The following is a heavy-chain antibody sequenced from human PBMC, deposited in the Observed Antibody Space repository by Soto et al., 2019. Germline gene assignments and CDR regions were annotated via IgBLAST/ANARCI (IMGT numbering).Heavy chain of an antibody. V-gene: IGHV3-30-3*01. Sequence: QVQLVESGGGVVQPGRSLRLSCAASGFTFSSYAMHWVRQAPGKGLEWVAVISYDGSNKYYADSVKGRFTISRDNSKNTLYLQMNGLRAEDTAVYYCARVEVFGVVMTSSYYYYGLDVWGQGTTVTVSS. CDR1: GFTFSSYA. CDR3: ARVEVFGVVMTSSYYYYGLDV. J-gene: IGHJ6*02. D-gene: IGHD3-3*01. CDR2: ISYDGSNK.